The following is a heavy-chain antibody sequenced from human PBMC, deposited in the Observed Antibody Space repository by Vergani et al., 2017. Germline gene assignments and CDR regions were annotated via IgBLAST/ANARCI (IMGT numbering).Heavy chain of an antibody. CDR3: ARAPTGTPRTYVQL. CDR2: ISYSGTT. J-gene: IGHJ1*01. Sequence: QVRLQESGPRLVKPSQTLSLTCTVSGASINSGGYYWNWIRQYPGRGLEWIGYISYSGTTYYNPSLKSRISISGDTSKSQFSLNMTSVTAADTAVFYCARAPTGTPRTYVQLWGQGILVTVSA. CDR1: GASINSGGYY. D-gene: IGHD1-1*01. V-gene: IGHV4-31*03.